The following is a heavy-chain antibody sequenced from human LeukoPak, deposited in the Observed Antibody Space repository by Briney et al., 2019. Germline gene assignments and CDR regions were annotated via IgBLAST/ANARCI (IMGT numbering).Heavy chain of an antibody. D-gene: IGHD4-11*01. CDR1: GFTVSSNY. Sequence: QSGGSLRLSRAASGFTVSSNYMSWVRQAPGKGLEWVSGLSGSGGITNYANSVKGRFSISRDNSKNTMSLQMNSLGVEDTALYFCAKASGDYLGPHRALDIWGQGTQVTVS. V-gene: IGHV3-53*01. J-gene: IGHJ3*02. CDR3: AKASGDYLGPHRALDI. CDR2: LSGSGGIT.